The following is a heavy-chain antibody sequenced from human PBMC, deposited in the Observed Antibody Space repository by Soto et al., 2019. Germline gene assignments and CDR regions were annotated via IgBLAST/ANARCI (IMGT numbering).Heavy chain of an antibody. D-gene: IGHD2-15*01. CDR2: ISYDGSNK. CDR3: ARDCSGGSCSRTYYYYYGMDV. Sequence: QVQLEESGGGVVQPGRSLRLSCAASGFTFSSYAMHWVRQAPGKGLEWVAVISYDGSNKYYADSVKGRFTISRDNSKNTLYLQMNSLRAEDTAMYYCARDCSGGSCSRTYYYYYGMDVWGQGTTVTVSS. CDR1: GFTFSSYA. J-gene: IGHJ6*02. V-gene: IGHV3-30-3*01.